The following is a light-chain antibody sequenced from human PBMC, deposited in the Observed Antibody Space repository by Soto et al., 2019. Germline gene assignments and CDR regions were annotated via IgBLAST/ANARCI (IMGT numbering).Light chain of an antibody. CDR3: QQYNSYSWT. Sequence: DIQMTQSPSTPSASVGDRVTITCLASQSISSWLAWYQQKPGKAPKLLIYDASSLESGVPSRFSGSGSGTEFTLTISSLQPDDFATYYCQQYNSYSWTFGQGTKVDIK. CDR1: QSISSW. J-gene: IGKJ1*01. CDR2: DAS. V-gene: IGKV1-5*01.